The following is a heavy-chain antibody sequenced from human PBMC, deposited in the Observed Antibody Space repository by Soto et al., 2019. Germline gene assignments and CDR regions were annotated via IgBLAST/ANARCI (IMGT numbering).Heavy chain of an antibody. CDR3: AHYDYISGSYRSNSFDI. D-gene: IGHD3-16*02. CDR2: IYWDNDK. Sequence: SGPTLVNPTQTLTLTCTFSGFSLSTDGVGVGWIRQPPGKALEWLAHIYWDNDKRKSPSLQSRLTITKDTSKNQVVLTMTNMDPVDTATYYCAHYDYISGSYRSNSFDIWGQGTMVTVSS. CDR1: GFSLSTDGVG. J-gene: IGHJ3*02. V-gene: IGHV2-5*02.